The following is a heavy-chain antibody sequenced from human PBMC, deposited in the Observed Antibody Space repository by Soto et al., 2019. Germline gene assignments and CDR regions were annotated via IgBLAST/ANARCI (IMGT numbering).Heavy chain of an antibody. D-gene: IGHD3-22*01. V-gene: IGHV1-69*04. CDR2: IIPILGIA. CDR1: GGTFSSHT. Sequence: VASVKVSCKASGGTFSSHTISWGRQAPGQGVEWMGRIIPILGIANYAQKFQGRVTITADKSTSTAYMELSSLRSEDTAVYYCARDPYYDSSGYLASYGMDVWGQGTTVTVSS. CDR3: ARDPYYDSSGYLASYGMDV. J-gene: IGHJ6*02.